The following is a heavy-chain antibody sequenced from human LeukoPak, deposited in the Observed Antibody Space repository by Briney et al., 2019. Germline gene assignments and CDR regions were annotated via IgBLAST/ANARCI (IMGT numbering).Heavy chain of an antibody. CDR1: GYSISSGYY. CDR2: IYYSGST. CDR3: ARPFFEGRYFAPFDP. V-gene: IGHV4-38-2*02. Sequence: PSETLSLTCTVSGYSISSGYYWGWIRQPPGKGLEWIGSIYYSGSTYYNPSLKSRVTISVDTSKNQFSLKLSSVTAADTAVYYCARPFFEGRYFAPFDPWGQGTLVTVSS. J-gene: IGHJ5*02. D-gene: IGHD3-9*01.